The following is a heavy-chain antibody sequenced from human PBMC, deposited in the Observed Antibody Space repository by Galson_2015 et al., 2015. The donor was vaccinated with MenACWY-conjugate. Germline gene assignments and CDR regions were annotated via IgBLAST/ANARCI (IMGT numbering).Heavy chain of an antibody. V-gene: IGHV3-23*01. Sequence: LRLSCAASGFTFSNYALTWVRQAPGKGLEWVSEISKSGDSTNYADPVKGRFTISRDNSRNTLFLQMNSLRAEDTAVYYCAKGSWEDSWGQGTLVTVSS. CDR3: AKGSWEDS. CDR1: GFTFSNYA. D-gene: IGHD1-26*01. J-gene: IGHJ4*02. CDR2: ISKSGDST.